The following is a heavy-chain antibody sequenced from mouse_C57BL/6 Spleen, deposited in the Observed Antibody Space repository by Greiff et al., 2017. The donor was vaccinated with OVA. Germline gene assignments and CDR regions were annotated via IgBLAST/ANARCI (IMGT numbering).Heavy chain of an antibody. CDR3: AVYDYDPFAY. Sequence: EVKLQESGPELVKPGASVKISCKASGYSFTGYYMNWVKQSPEKSLEWIGEINPSTGGTTYNQKFKAKATLTVDKSSSTAYMQLKSLTSEDSAVYYCAVYDYDPFAYWGQGTLVTVSA. J-gene: IGHJ3*01. D-gene: IGHD2-4*01. V-gene: IGHV1-42*01. CDR1: GYSFTGYY. CDR2: INPSTGGT.